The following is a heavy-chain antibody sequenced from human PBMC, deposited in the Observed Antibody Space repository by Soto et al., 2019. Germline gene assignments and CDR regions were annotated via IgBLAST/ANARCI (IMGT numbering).Heavy chain of an antibody. CDR3: ARGVGGSYYAAFDI. D-gene: IGHD1-26*01. CDR2: IIPVFGLV. Sequence: SVNVSCKASGGTPSNSSISWVRQAPGQVLELMGGIIPVFGLVKYAHNFQGRVTITADESTNTAYLELSSLRPEDTAVYYCARGVGGSYYAAFDIWGQGTMVTVSS. CDR1: GGTPSNSS. V-gene: IGHV1-69*01. J-gene: IGHJ3*02.